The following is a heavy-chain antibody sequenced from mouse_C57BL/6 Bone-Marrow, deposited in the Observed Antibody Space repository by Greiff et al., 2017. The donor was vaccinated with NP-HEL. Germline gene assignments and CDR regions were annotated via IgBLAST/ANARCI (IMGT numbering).Heavy chain of an antibody. CDR3: ARRYGTLDY. J-gene: IGHJ2*01. D-gene: IGHD1-1*01. Sequence: QVQLKQPGAELVRPGTSVKLSCKASGYTFTSYWMHWVKQRPGQGLEWIGVIDPSDSYTNYNQKFKGKATLTVDTSSSTAYMQLSSLTSEDSAVYYCARRYGTLDYWGQGTTLTVSS. CDR2: IDPSDSYT. CDR1: GYTFTSYW. V-gene: IGHV1-59*01.